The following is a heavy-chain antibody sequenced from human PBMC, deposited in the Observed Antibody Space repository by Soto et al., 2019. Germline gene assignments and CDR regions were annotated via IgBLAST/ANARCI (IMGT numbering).Heavy chain of an antibody. CDR3: ARDRTTYYYDSSGPYFDY. Sequence: TLSLTCTVSGGSISSGGYYWSWIRQHPGKGLEWIGYIYYSGSTYYNPSLKSRVTISVDTSKNQFSLKLSSVTAADTAVYYCARDRTTYYYDSSGPYFDYWGQGTLVTVSS. J-gene: IGHJ4*02. V-gene: IGHV4-31*03. CDR2: IYYSGST. D-gene: IGHD3-22*01. CDR1: GGSISSGGYY.